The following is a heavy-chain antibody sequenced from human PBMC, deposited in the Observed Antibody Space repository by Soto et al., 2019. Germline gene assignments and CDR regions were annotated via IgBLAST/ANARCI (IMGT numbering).Heavy chain of an antibody. CDR3: ARDPIPTDCGDYRDAFDI. Sequence: PSETLSLTCTVSGGSISSGNYYWAWIRQHPGKGLEWIGYIYYSGNTYYNPSLKSRVTISVDTSKNQFSLKLTSVTAADTAIYYCARDPIPTDCGDYRDAFDIWGQGTMVTVSS. J-gene: IGHJ3*02. CDR2: IYYSGNT. CDR1: GGSISSGNYY. D-gene: IGHD4-17*01. V-gene: IGHV4-31*03.